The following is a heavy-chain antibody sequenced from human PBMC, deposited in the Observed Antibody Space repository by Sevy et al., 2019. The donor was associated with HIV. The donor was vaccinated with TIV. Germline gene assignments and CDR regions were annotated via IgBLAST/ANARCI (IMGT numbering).Heavy chain of an antibody. CDR1: GYSFTGYY. Sequence: ASVKVSCNSSGYSFTGYYMNWVRQAPGQGLEWMGWINPNTRDTTYSEKFEGRVTMTRDSSLSTAYLELRGLRSDDTAVYYCARDFLAVTSIPSDAFDIWGQGTLVTVSS. D-gene: IGHD2-21*02. CDR3: ARDFLAVTSIPSDAFDI. V-gene: IGHV1-2*02. CDR2: INPNTRDT. J-gene: IGHJ3*02.